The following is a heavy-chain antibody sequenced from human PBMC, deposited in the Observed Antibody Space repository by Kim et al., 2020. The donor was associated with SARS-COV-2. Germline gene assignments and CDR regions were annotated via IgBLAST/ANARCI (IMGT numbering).Heavy chain of an antibody. D-gene: IGHD4-17*01. CDR3: VRDPQFSYGDSRDY. V-gene: IGHV3-48*02. CDR1: GFTFSSYS. Sequence: GGSLRLSCAASGFTFSSYSMSWVRQAPGKGLEWISYITSGGSTIYYADSVKGRFTISRDNAKNSLYLQMNSLRDEDTAVYYCVRDPQFSYGDSRDYWGQGTLVTVSS. J-gene: IGHJ4*02. CDR2: ITSGGSTI.